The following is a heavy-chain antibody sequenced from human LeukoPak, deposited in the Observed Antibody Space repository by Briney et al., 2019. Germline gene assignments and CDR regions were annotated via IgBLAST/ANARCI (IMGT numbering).Heavy chain of an antibody. V-gene: IGHV4-38-2*02. CDR3: AREVGIATTRDAFDI. J-gene: IGHJ3*02. CDR1: VFSISRAYH. D-gene: IGHD1-1*01. CDR2: FYHSGNT. Sequence: PSETLSLTCAVSVFSISRAYHWGWIRQPPGKGLDGIGSFYHSGNTYYNPSLKRPVTISGDTSKNHFSLTMSSVAAADPAVYYCAREVGIATTRDAFDIWGQGKMVTVSS.